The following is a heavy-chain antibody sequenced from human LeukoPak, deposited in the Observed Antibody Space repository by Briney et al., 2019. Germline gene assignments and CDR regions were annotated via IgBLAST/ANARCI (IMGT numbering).Heavy chain of an antibody. J-gene: IGHJ4*02. V-gene: IGHV3-7*01. D-gene: IGHD1-7*01. CDR1: GFTFSNYW. CDR2: IRRDGSET. CDR3: ARDKRLGLRRYFDY. Sequence: GGSLTLSCAASGFTFSNYWMTWVRRAPGKGLEWVANIRRDGSETHYVDSVMGRFTISRDNAKNSLYLQMNSLRAEDTAVYYCARDKRLGLRRYFDYWGQGTLVTVSS.